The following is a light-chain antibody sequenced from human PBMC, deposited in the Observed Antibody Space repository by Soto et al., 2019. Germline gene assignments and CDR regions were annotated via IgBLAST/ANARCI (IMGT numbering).Light chain of an antibody. V-gene: IGKV1-12*01. CDR1: QAIDSW. J-gene: IGKJ2*01. Sequence: DIQMTQSPSSVSASVGDRVTITCRASQAIDSWLAWYQQKPGEAPKLLIFTGSHLHSGVPSRFSGSGSGTDFTLNISSLQPEDFATYYCQQNVGFPPTFGQGTKLDIK. CDR2: TGS. CDR3: QQNVGFPPT.